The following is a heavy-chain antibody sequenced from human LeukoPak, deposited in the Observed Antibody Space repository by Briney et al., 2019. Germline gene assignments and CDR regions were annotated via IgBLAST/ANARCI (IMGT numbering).Heavy chain of an antibody. CDR1: GYSFTSNY. CDR3: ARGQEGFDY. V-gene: IGHV1-46*01. Sequence: VASVKVSCKVSGYSFTSNYIHWVRQAPGQGLEWMGMIYSRDGSTSYAQRFQDRVTVTRDTSTSTVHMELSGLRSEDTAVYYCARGQEGFDYWGQGTLVTVSS. J-gene: IGHJ4*02. CDR2: IYSRDGST.